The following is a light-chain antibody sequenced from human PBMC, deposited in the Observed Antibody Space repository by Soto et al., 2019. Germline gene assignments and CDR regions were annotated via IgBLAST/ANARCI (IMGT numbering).Light chain of an antibody. V-gene: IGKV1-33*01. J-gene: IGKJ4*01. CDR2: DAT. CDR1: QDITNY. Sequence: DIQMTQSPSSLSASVGDRVTITCQASQDITNYLNWYQQQQGKAPKLLTDDATNLQTGVPSRFSGSGCGTDFTFTISSPQPEDIATYFCQPYDNLRLSFGGGTKVEI. CDR3: QPYDNLRLS.